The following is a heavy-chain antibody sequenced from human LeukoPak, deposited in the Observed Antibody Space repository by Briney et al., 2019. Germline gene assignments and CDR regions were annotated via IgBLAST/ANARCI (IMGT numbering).Heavy chain of an antibody. Sequence: GGSLRLSCAASGFTFSSYAMSWVRQAPGKGLEWVSAISGSGGSTYYADSVKGRFTISRDNSKNTLHLQMNSLRAEDTAVYYCVREGYNNTWYRSWGQGTLVTVSS. J-gene: IGHJ5*02. V-gene: IGHV3-23*01. CDR3: VREGYNNTWYRS. CDR1: GFTFSSYA. CDR2: ISGSGGST. D-gene: IGHD6-13*01.